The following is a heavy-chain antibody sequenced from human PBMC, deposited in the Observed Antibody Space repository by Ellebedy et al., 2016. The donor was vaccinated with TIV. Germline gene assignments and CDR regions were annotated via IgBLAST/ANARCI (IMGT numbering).Heavy chain of an antibody. CDR3: AKDLGYCSSTSCSNNWFDP. D-gene: IGHD2-2*01. J-gene: IGHJ5*02. CDR2: ISGSGGST. CDR1: GFSFSNFW. V-gene: IGHV3-23*01. Sequence: GESLKISCAAWGFSFSNFWMSWVRQAPGKGLEWVSAISGSGGSTYYADSVKGRFTISRDNSKNTLYLQMNSLRAEDTAVYYCAKDLGYCSSTSCSNNWFDPWGQGTLVTVSS.